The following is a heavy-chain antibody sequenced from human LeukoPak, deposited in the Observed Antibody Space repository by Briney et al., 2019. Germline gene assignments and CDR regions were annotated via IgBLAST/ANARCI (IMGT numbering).Heavy chain of an antibody. CDR1: GGSISSGGYY. Sequence: SQTLSLTCTVSGGSISSGGYYWRWIRQPPGKGLEWIGYIYHSGSTYYNPSLKSRVTISVDRSKNQFSLKLSSVTAADTAVYYCARLTMFRGVVYGTDWHSDLWGRGTLVTVSS. J-gene: IGHJ2*01. D-gene: IGHD3-10*01. V-gene: IGHV4-30-2*01. CDR2: IYHSGST. CDR3: ARLTMFRGVVYGTDWHSDL.